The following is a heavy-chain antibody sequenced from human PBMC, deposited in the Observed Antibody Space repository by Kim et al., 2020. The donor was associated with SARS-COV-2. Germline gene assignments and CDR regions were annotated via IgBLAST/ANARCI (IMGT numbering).Heavy chain of an antibody. J-gene: IGHJ4*02. CDR2: IRIKAYGGTT. V-gene: IGHV3-49*03. Sequence: GGSLRLSCSASGFTFGDYSMTWLRQAPGKGLEWVGFIRIKAYGGTTEYAASVKGRFTISRDDSKSIAYLQMNSLKTEDTAVYYCQGRYCTGGSCYSGLDYWGQGTRVTLSS. CDR3: QGRYCTGGSCYSGLDY. D-gene: IGHD2-15*01. CDR1: GFTFGDYS.